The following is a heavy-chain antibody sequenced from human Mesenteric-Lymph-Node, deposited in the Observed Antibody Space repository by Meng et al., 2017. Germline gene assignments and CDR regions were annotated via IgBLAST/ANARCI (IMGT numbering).Heavy chain of an antibody. CDR1: GASINTGTYY. J-gene: IGHJ3*02. CDR2: IYTDGTT. V-gene: IGHV4-61*02. Sequence: SETLSLTCTVSGASINTGTYYWNWVRQPAGKGLEWIGRIYTDGTTNHNPSLKSRATVSFDTSKNQFSLKLTSVTAADTAVYFCARDYRTYYYDSSGVPSDAFDIWGQGTMVTVSS. D-gene: IGHD3-22*01. CDR3: ARDYRTYYYDSSGVPSDAFDI.